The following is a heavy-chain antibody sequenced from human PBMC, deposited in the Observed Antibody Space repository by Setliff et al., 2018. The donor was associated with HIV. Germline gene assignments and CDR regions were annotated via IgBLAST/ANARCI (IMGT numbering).Heavy chain of an antibody. Sequence: SETLSLTCTVSGGSISSSSYYWSWIRQPPGKGLEWIGSIYTSGSTNYNPSLKSRLTISLDTKNQFSLKLSSVTAADTAVYYCAREDIAVASAFDIWGQGTMVTVSS. V-gene: IGHV4-61*05. CDR1: GGSISSSSYY. D-gene: IGHD6-19*01. CDR2: IYTSGST. J-gene: IGHJ3*02. CDR3: AREDIAVASAFDI.